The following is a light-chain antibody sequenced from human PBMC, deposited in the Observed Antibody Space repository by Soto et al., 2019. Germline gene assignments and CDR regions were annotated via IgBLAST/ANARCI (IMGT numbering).Light chain of an antibody. CDR3: QQSNSYSLT. CDR2: DAS. Sequence: DIQMTQSPSTLSAYVGDRVTITCRASQSISSGLAWYQQKPGKAPKLLIYDASSLESGVPSRFSGSGSATEFTLTISSLQPDDFATYYCQQSNSYSLTFGGGTKVDIK. J-gene: IGKJ4*01. CDR1: QSISSG. V-gene: IGKV1-5*01.